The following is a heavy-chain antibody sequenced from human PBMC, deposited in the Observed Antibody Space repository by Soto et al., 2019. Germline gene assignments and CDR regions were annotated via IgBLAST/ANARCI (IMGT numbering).Heavy chain of an antibody. J-gene: IGHJ4*02. Sequence: PGESLQISCKGSVYSFAGYWITWVRQKPGKGLEWMGRIDPSDSQTYYSPSFRGHVTISVTKSITTVFLQWSSLRASDTAMYYCARVQVGSIIDYWGQGSLVTVS. CDR3: ARVQVGSIIDY. CDR2: IDPSDSQT. CDR1: VYSFAGYW. D-gene: IGHD5-12*01. V-gene: IGHV5-10-1*01.